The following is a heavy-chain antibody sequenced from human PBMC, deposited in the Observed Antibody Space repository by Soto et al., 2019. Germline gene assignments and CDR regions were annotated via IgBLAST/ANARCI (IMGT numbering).Heavy chain of an antibody. J-gene: IGHJ5*02. V-gene: IGHV4-39*01. CDR1: GGSISSSGFS. Sequence: PSETLSLTCTVSGGSISSSGFSRGWVRQPPGKGLEWIGCAYYSGNTYYNPSLKSRVTISVDTSGNQFSLRLNSVTAADTAVYYCTKESSGWFDPWGQGTLVTVSS. CDR3: TKESSGWFDP. D-gene: IGHD3-10*01. CDR2: AYYSGNT.